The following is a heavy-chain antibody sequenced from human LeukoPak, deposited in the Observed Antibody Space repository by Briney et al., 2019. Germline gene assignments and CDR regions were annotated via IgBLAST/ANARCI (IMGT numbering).Heavy chain of an antibody. J-gene: IGHJ5*02. V-gene: IGHV1-24*01. CDR2: FDPEDGET. D-gene: IGHD3-22*01. CDR1: GYTLTELS. Sequence: ASVKVSCKVSGYTLTELSMHWVRQAPGKGLEWMGGFDPEDGETIYAQKFQGRVTMTEDTSTDTAYMELSSLRSEDTAVYYCARDWTDSSGYYGWFDPWGQGTLVTVSS. CDR3: ARDWTDSSGYYGWFDP.